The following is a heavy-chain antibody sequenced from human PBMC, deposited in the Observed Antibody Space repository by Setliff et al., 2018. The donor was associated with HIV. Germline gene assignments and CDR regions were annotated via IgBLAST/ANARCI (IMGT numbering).Heavy chain of an antibody. J-gene: IGHJ4*02. Sequence: SETLSLTCAVSGYAISSGYNWGWIRQPPGKGLEWIGSIYYSGTTYYNPSLKSRVTISVDTSKNQFSLRLNSVTAADTAVYYCARNYDSVGYYYVDYWGQGTLVTV. D-gene: IGHD3-22*01. CDR3: ARNYDSVGYYYVDY. CDR1: GYAISSGYN. CDR2: IYYSGTT. V-gene: IGHV4-38-2*01.